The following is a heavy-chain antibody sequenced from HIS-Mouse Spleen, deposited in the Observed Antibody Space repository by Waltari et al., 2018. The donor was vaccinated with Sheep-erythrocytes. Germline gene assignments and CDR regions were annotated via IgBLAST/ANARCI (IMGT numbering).Heavy chain of an antibody. J-gene: IGHJ4*02. CDR2: IYHSGST. Sequence: QVQLQESGPGLVKPSETLSLTCTVSGYSISRGSYWGWIRQPPGKGLEWIGSIYHSGSTYYNPSLKSRVTISVDTSKNQFSLKLSSVTAADTAVYYCARDRLVAAAGFDYWGQGTLVTVSS. V-gene: IGHV4-38-2*02. D-gene: IGHD6-13*01. CDR1: GYSISRGSY. CDR3: ARDRLVAAAGFDY.